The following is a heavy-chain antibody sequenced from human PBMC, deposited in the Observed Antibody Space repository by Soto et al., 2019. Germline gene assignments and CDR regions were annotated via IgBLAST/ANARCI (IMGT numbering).Heavy chain of an antibody. V-gene: IGHV1-3*01. CDR1: GYTFTNYA. Sequence: GASVKVSCKASGYTFTNYAMHWVRQAPGQRLEWMGWINAGNGNTKYSQKFQGRVTITRDTSASTAYMELSRLRSDDTAVYYCARGDYYDSSGYYFYSWGAFDIWGQGTMVTVSS. J-gene: IGHJ3*02. D-gene: IGHD3-22*01. CDR3: ARGDYYDSSGYYFYSWGAFDI. CDR2: INAGNGNT.